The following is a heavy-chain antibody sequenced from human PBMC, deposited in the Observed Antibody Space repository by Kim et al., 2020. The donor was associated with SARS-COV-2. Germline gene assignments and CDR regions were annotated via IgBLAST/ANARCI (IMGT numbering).Heavy chain of an antibody. D-gene: IGHD5-12*01. Sequence: YADSVKGRFTISGDNSKNTLYLQMNSLRAEDTAVYYCAKLYSGYESHFDYWGQGTLVTVSS. J-gene: IGHJ4*02. CDR3: AKLYSGYESHFDY. V-gene: IGHV3-23*01.